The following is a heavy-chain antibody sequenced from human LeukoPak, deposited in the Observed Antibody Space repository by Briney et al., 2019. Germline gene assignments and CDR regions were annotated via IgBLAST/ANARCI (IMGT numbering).Heavy chain of an antibody. Sequence: ASVKVSCKASGYTFTSYGISWVRQAPGQGLEWMGWISAYNSNTNYAQKLQGRVTMTTDTSTSTAYMELRSLRSDDTAVYYCAVYCGGDCYKYFQHWGQGTLVTVSS. D-gene: IGHD2-21*02. CDR2: ISAYNSNT. CDR3: AVYCGGDCYKYFQH. CDR1: GYTFTSYG. J-gene: IGHJ1*01. V-gene: IGHV1-18*01.